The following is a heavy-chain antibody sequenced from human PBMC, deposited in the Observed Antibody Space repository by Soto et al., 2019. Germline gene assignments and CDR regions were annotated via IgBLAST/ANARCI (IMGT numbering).Heavy chain of an antibody. V-gene: IGHV3-48*03. J-gene: IGHJ6*02. CDR3: ARDKVPYYGMDV. CDR1: GFTFSRSE. CDR2: IISSGSTI. Sequence: XGALRLSCAASGFTFSRSEINWVRQAPGKGLDWVSYIISSGSTIYYADSVKGRFTISRDNAKNSLYLQMNSLRAEDTAVYYCARDKVPYYGMDVWGHGTTVTVSS.